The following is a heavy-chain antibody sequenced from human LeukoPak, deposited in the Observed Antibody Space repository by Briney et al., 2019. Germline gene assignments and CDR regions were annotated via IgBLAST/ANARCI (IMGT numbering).Heavy chain of an antibody. CDR2: ISYSGST. V-gene: IGHV4-59*13. J-gene: IGHJ5*02. CDR1: GGSISPYF. D-gene: IGHD3-10*01. Sequence: SETLSLTCTVSGGSISPYFWSWIRQPPGEGLEWIGYISYSGSTSYNPSLKSRVTISVDTSKNQFSLQLSSVTAADTAVYYCARDDYRGVTNFDPWGQGTLVTVSS. CDR3: ARDDYRGVTNFDP.